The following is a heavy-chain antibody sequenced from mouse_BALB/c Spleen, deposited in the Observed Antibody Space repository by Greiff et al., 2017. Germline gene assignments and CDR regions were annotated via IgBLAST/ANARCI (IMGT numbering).Heavy chain of an antibody. D-gene: IGHD2-4*01. V-gene: IGHV5-6-2*01. J-gene: IGHJ2*01. CDR3: ARQRYDYDALDY. CDR1: GFTFSSYY. Sequence: EVKLMESGGGLVKLGGSLKLSCAASGFTFSSYYMSWVRQTPEKRLELVAAINSNGGSTYYPDTVKGRFTISRDNAKNTLYLQMSSLKSEDTALYYCARQRYDYDALDYWGQGTTLTVSS. CDR2: INSNGGST.